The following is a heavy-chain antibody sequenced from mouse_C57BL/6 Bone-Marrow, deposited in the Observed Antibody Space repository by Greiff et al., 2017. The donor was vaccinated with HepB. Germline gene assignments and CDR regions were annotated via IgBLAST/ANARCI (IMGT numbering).Heavy chain of an antibody. V-gene: IGHV1-55*01. CDR3: ARSQYYGLLGYFDV. D-gene: IGHD1-2*01. Sequence: QVQLQQPGAELVKPGASVKMSCKASGYTFTSSWITWVKQRPGQGLEWIGDIYPGSGSTNYNEKFKSKATLTVDTSSSTAYMQLSSLTSEDSAVYYCARSQYYGLLGYFDVWGTGTTVTVSS. CDR2: IYPGSGST. J-gene: IGHJ1*03. CDR1: GYTFTSSW.